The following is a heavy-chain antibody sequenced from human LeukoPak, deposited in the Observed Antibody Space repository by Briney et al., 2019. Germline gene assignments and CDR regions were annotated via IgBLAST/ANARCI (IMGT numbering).Heavy chain of an antibody. J-gene: IGHJ5*02. CDR2: INSDGSST. D-gene: IGHD3-9*01. Sequence: GGSLRLSCAASGFTFSSYWMHWVRQAPGKGLVWVSRINSDGSSTSYADSVKGRFTISRDNSKNTLYLQMNSLRPEDTAVYYCAKDVYYDILTGYQAGLFDPWGQGTLVTVSS. V-gene: IGHV3-74*01. CDR1: GFTFSSYW. CDR3: AKDVYYDILTGYQAGLFDP.